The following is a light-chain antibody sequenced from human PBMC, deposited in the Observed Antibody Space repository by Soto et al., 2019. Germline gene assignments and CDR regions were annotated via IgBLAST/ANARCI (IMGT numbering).Light chain of an antibody. Sequence: ENVLTQSPGTLSLSPGERAALSCRASQSVSSSYLAWYQQKPGQAPRLLIYGASNRATGIPDRFSGSGSGTDFILTISRLEPEDFAVYYCQQYGSSPLTFGQGTKVEIK. V-gene: IGKV3-20*01. CDR3: QQYGSSPLT. CDR2: GAS. J-gene: IGKJ1*01. CDR1: QSVSSSY.